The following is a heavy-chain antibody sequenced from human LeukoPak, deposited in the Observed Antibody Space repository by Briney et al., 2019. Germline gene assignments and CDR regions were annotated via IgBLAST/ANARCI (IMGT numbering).Heavy chain of an antibody. CDR2: ISSTSRYI. Sequence: PGGSLRLSCAASQFTFSSYNMNWVRQAPRKGLEWVSSISSTSRYIYYADSVKGRFTISRDNAKNSLFLQMNSLRAEDTAVYYCAREVFWSGYFANLHFDYWGRGTLVTVSS. CDR1: QFTFSSYN. CDR3: AREVFWSGYFANLHFDY. D-gene: IGHD3-3*01. J-gene: IGHJ4*02. V-gene: IGHV3-21*06.